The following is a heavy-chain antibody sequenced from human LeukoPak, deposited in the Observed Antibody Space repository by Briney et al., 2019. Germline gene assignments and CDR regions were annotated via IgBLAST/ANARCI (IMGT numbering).Heavy chain of an antibody. CDR3: AREAVTIFALVRTQTTKSPHRFDR. CDR2: INPSGGST. Sequence: ASVTVSFKASGYSFTTYHMHWVRQAPGQGLEWMGIINPSGGSTNYAQNFQGRVTMTRDMSTSTVYMELSSLRSEDTAVYYCAREAVTIFALVRTQTTKSPHRFDRWGQGTLVTVSS. D-gene: IGHD3/OR15-3a*01. J-gene: IGHJ5*02. CDR1: GYSFTTYH. V-gene: IGHV1-46*01.